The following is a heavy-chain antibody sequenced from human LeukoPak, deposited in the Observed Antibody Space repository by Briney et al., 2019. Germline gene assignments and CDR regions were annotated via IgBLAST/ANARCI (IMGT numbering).Heavy chain of an antibody. CDR2: IYYSGST. CDR1: GGSISSSSYY. CDR3: ARGKRSSSWYERYYYMDV. J-gene: IGHJ6*03. D-gene: IGHD6-13*01. Sequence: SETLSLTCTVSGGSISSSSYYWGWIRQPPGNGLEWIGSIYYSGSTYYNPSLKSRVTISVDTSKNQFSLKLSSVTAADTAVYYCARGKRSSSWYERYYYMDVWGKGTRVTVSS. V-gene: IGHV4-39*07.